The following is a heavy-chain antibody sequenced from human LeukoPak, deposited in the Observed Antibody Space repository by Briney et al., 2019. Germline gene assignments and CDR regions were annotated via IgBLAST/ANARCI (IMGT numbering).Heavy chain of an antibody. J-gene: IGHJ4*02. CDR2: ISNDGSRK. V-gene: IGHV3-30*03. Sequence: GGSLRLSCAPSGFTFSRHGMHWVRQAPGKGLEWVAIISNDGSRKYFAHSVEGRFTIPRDDSKNTLYLQMDSLRAEDTAVYYCARDRAWNYFDYWGQGTLVTVSS. CDR1: GFTFSRHG. CDR3: ARDRAWNYFDY. D-gene: IGHD3-3*01.